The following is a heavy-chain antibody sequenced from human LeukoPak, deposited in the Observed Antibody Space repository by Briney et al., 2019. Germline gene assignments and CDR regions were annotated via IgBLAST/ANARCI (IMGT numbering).Heavy chain of an antibody. V-gene: IGHV1-2*02. Sequence: AAVKVTCKASGYTFTGYYMHWVRQATGQGLEWMGWINPNSGGTKYAQKFQGRVTMTKDTSISTAYMERSRLRSDDTAVYYCARVVAENVDYWGQGTLVTVSS. CDR1: GYTFTGYY. D-gene: IGHD5-12*01. CDR2: INPNSGGT. J-gene: IGHJ4*02. CDR3: ARVVAENVDY.